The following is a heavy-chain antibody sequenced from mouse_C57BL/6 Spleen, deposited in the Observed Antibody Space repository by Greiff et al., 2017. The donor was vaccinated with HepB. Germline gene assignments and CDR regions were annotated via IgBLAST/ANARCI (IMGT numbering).Heavy chain of an antibody. J-gene: IGHJ4*01. CDR1: GFSLTSYA. V-gene: IGHV2-9-1*01. D-gene: IGHD2-3*01. CDR3: ARTIYDGYSHYAMDY. CDR2: IWTGGGT. Sequence: VQLVESGPGLVAPSQSLSITCTVSGFSLTSYAISWVRQPPGKGLEWLGVIWTGGGTNYNSALKSRLSISKDNSKSQVFLKMNRLQTDDTARYYCARTIYDGYSHYAMDYWGQGTSVTVSS.